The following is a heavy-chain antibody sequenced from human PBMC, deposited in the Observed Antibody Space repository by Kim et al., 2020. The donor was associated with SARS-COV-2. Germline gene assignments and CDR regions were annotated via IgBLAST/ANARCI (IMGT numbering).Heavy chain of an antibody. V-gene: IGHV4-59*08. CDR1: GGSISPYY. J-gene: IGHJ6*02. D-gene: IGHD3-9*01. Sequence: SETLSLTCTVSGGSISPYYWNWIRQPPGKGLEWIGYIYYSGSTYYTPSLGSRVTMSVDTTKNQFSLKLTSVTAADTAMYYCARLRGSDYDMVAGYWYGLDVWGQGTTVTVSS. CDR3: ARLRGSDYDMVAGYWYGLDV. CDR2: IYYSGST.